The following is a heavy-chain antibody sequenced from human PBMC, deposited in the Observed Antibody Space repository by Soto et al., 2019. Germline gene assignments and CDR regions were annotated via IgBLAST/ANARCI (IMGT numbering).Heavy chain of an antibody. CDR3: ARAPSSSWIDY. CDR1: GFTFSSYG. V-gene: IGHV3-30*03. CDR2: ISYDGSNK. Sequence: QVQLVESGGGVVQPGRSLRLSCAASGFTFSSYGMHWVRQAPGKGLEWVAVISYDGSNKYYADSVKGRFTISRDNSKNTLYLQMNSLRAEDTAVYYCARAPSSSWIDYWGQGTLVTVSS. J-gene: IGHJ4*02. D-gene: IGHD6-13*01.